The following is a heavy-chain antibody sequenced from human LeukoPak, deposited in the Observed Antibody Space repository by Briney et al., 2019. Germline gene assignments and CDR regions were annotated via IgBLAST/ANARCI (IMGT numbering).Heavy chain of an antibody. CDR3: AKDTSNYVHYYYYMDV. CDR2: ISGNSGSI. Sequence: GGSLRLSCAASGFTFDGYAMHWVRQAPGKGLEWVSGISGNSGSIGYADSVKGRFTISRDNAKNSLYLQMNSLRAEDTALYYCAKDTSNYVHYYYYMDVWGKGTTVTVSS. D-gene: IGHD4-11*01. V-gene: IGHV3-9*01. J-gene: IGHJ6*03. CDR1: GFTFDGYA.